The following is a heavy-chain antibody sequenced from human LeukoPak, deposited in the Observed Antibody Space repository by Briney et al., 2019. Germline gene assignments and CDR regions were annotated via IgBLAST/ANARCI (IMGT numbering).Heavy chain of an antibody. J-gene: IGHJ4*02. Sequence: GGSLRLSCAASGFIFSSYGMNWVRQAPGEGLEWVSSISSSSSYIYYADSVKGRFTISRDNAKNSLYLQMNSLRAEDTAVYYCARDRGLSLWGQGTLVTVSS. CDR1: GFIFSSYG. D-gene: IGHD3-22*01. CDR2: ISSSSSYI. CDR3: ARDRGLSL. V-gene: IGHV3-21*01.